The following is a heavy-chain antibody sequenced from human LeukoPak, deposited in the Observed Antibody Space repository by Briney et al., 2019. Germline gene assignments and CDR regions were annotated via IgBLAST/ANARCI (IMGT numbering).Heavy chain of an antibody. V-gene: IGHV1-2*02. Sequence: ASVKVSCKASGYTFTGYYMHWVRQAPGQGPEWMGWINPKSGDTKNAQKFQGRVTMTRDTSISTSYMELSRQRSDDTAVCYCARAEGSGCYDYWGQGTMVTVPS. J-gene: IGHJ4*02. CDR1: GYTFTGYY. CDR3: ARAEGSGCYDY. D-gene: IGHD6-19*01. CDR2: INPKSGDT.